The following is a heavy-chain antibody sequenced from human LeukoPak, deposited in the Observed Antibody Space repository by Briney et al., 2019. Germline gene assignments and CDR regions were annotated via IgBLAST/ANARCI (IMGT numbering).Heavy chain of an antibody. D-gene: IGHD3-22*01. Sequence: TSETLSLTCAVYGGSFSGYYWSWIRQPPGKGLEWIGYIYYSGSTNYNPSLKSRVTISVDTSKNQFSLKLSSVTAADTAVYYCARHADYYDSSGAFDYWGQGTLVTVSS. CDR3: ARHADYYDSSGAFDY. V-gene: IGHV4-59*08. J-gene: IGHJ4*02. CDR2: IYYSGST. CDR1: GGSFSGYY.